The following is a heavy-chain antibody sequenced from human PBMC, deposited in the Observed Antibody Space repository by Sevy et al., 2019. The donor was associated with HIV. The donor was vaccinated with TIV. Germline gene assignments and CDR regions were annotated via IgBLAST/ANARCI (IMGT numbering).Heavy chain of an antibody. D-gene: IGHD6-19*01. CDR3: AREEIRVSGIGYYFHS. Sequence: GESLKISCAASGFSISGYGMHWVRQAPGKGLEWVAVIWYDGTNKEYADSVKGQFTISRDNSKNTLYLQMNSLRAEDTAVYYCAREEIRVSGIGYYFHSWGQVTLVTVSS. V-gene: IGHV3-33*01. J-gene: IGHJ4*02. CDR1: GFSISGYG. CDR2: IWYDGTNK.